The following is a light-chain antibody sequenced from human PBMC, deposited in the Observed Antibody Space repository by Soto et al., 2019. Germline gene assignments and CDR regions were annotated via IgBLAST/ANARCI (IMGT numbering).Light chain of an antibody. Sequence: DIQMTQSPSSLSASVGDRVTITCRASQSISSYLNWYQQKPGIAPKLLIYAASSLQSGVPSRFSGSGSGTDFTLTISSLQPEDFATYYCQQSYSTLLTVGGRTKVEIK. CDR2: AAS. J-gene: IGKJ4*01. V-gene: IGKV1-39*01. CDR3: QQSYSTLLT. CDR1: QSISSY.